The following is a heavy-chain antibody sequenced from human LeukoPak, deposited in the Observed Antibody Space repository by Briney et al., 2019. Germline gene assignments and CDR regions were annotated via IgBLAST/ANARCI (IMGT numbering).Heavy chain of an antibody. D-gene: IGHD1-26*01. CDR2: ISAYNGNT. V-gene: IGHV1-18*01. CDR3: ARDNFFGYSGSYYIY. Sequence: ASVKVSCKASGYTFTSYGISWVRQAPGQGLEWMGWISAYNGNTNYAQKLQGRVTMTTDTSTSTAYMELRSLRSDDTAVYYCARDNFFGYSGSYYIYWGRGTLVTVSS. J-gene: IGHJ4*02. CDR1: GYTFTSYG.